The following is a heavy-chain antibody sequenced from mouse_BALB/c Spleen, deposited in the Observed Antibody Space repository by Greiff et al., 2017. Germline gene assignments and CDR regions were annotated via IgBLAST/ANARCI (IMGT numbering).Heavy chain of an antibody. CDR1: GFNITDTY. J-gene: IGHJ4*01. CDR2: IDPANGNT. Sequence: VQLKQSGAELVKPGASVKLSCTASGFNITDTYMHWVKQRPEQGLEWIGRIDPANGNTKYDPKFQGKATITADTSSNTAYLQLSSLTSEDTAVYYCARDYAMDYWGQGTSVTVSS. CDR3: ARDYAMDY. V-gene: IGHV14-3*02.